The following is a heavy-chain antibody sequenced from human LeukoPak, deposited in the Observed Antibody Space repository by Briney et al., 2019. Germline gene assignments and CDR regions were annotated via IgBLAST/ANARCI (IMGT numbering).Heavy chain of an antibody. D-gene: IGHD2-2*01. Sequence: GGSLRLSSVASGFSLSTYDMYWVRQAPGKGLEYVSGISSNGGTTYYANSVKGRFTISRDNSKNTLYLQMGSLRAEDMAVYYCARGYCSSTSCTNDYWGQGTLVTVSS. CDR3: ARGYCSSTSCTNDY. CDR1: GFSLSTYD. J-gene: IGHJ4*02. V-gene: IGHV3-64*01. CDR2: ISSNGGTT.